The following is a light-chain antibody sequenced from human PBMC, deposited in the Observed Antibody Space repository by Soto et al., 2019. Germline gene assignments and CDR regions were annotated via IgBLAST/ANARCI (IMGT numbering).Light chain of an antibody. V-gene: IGKV3-15*01. CDR3: QQYNSWPPYT. CDR2: GAS. J-gene: IGKJ2*01. CDR1: ESVSSN. Sequence: EILMTQSPDTRSVSPGERATVSCRASESVSSNLAWYQQKAGQAPRLLIYGASTRATGIPARFSGSGSGTEFTLTISTLQSEDVAIYYCQQYNSWPPYTFGQGTKVDIK.